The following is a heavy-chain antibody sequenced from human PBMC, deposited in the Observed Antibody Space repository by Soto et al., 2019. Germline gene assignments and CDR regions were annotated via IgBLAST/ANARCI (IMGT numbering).Heavy chain of an antibody. J-gene: IGHJ5*02. CDR2: IIPILGIA. Sequence: ASVKVSCKASGGTFSSYTISWVRQAPGQGLEWMGRIIPILGIANYAQKFQGRVTITADKSTSTAYMELSSLRSEDTAVYYCARGGALMYGDYGWFDPWGQGTLVTVSS. D-gene: IGHD4-17*01. CDR3: ARGGALMYGDYGWFDP. V-gene: IGHV1-69*02. CDR1: GGTFSSYT.